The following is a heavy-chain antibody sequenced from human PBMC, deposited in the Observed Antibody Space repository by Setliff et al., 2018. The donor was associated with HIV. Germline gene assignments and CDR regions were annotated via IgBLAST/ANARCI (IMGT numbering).Heavy chain of an antibody. CDR1: GVFIDNTDYY. CDR2: VYYTGSA. D-gene: IGHD3-22*01. Sequence: SETLSLTCTVTGVFIDNTDYYWTWIRQRPGKGLELIGYVYYTGSAYYNPSLKSRVIISVDTSNNHFSLTLNSVTAADTAVYYCARAEGYYDSSVNPGRYYYYYMDVWGKGTTVTV. CDR3: ARAEGYYDSSVNPGRYYYYYMDV. J-gene: IGHJ6*03. V-gene: IGHV4-31*03.